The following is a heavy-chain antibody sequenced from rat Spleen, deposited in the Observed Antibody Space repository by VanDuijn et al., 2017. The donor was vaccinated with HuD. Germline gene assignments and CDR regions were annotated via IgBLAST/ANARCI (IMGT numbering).Heavy chain of an antibody. V-gene: IGHV5-31*01. D-gene: IGHD5-1*01. Sequence: EVQLVESGGGLVQPGRSLKLSCVASGFTFNNYWMSWIRQAPGKGLEWVASIINRGGSTYSPDSVKGRFTISRDNAQNTLYLQMNSLRSEDTATYYCTRDELGGWYFDFWGQGVMVTVSS. CDR1: GFTFNNYW. CDR3: TRDELGGWYFDF. J-gene: IGHJ2*01. CDR2: IINRGGST.